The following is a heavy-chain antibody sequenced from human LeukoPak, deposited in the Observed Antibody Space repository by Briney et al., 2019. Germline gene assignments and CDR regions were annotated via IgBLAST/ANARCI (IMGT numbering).Heavy chain of an antibody. CDR1: GLTVSKNY. CDR2: IYSGGST. J-gene: IGHJ2*01. V-gene: IGHV3-66*01. D-gene: IGHD3-10*01. Sequence: PGGSLRLSCAASGLTVSKNYMSWVRQAPGKGLESVSVIYSGGSTYYADSVRGRFTISRDNAKNSLYLQMNSLRAEDTAVYYCAREDYYGSGSPWYFDLWGRGTLVTVSS. CDR3: AREDYYGSGSPWYFDL.